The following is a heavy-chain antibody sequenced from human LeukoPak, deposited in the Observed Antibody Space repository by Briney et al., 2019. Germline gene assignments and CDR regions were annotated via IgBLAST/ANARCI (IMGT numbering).Heavy chain of an antibody. V-gene: IGHV3-30-3*01. Sequence: PGGSLRLSCAASGFTFSSYAFNWVRQAPGKGLEWVAVISYDGSNKYYADSVKGRFTISRDNSKNTLYLQMNSLRAEDTAVYYCARGGSYPDYWYFDLWGRGTLVTISS. CDR2: ISYDGSNK. J-gene: IGHJ2*01. CDR3: ARGGSYPDYWYFDL. CDR1: GFTFSSYA. D-gene: IGHD1-26*01.